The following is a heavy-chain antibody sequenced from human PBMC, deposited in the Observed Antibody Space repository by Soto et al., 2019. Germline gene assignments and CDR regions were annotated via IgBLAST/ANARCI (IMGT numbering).Heavy chain of an antibody. CDR3: ARDRGKLLWFGELFGRDPYYYGMDV. Sequence: GASVKVSCKASGYNFTSYGISWVRQAPGQGLEWMGCISAYNGNTNYAQKLQGRVTMTTDTSTSTAYMELRSLRSDDTAVYYCARDRGKLLWFGELFGRDPYYYGMDVWGQGTTVTVSS. CDR2: ISAYNGNT. J-gene: IGHJ6*02. CDR1: GYNFTSYG. V-gene: IGHV1-18*04. D-gene: IGHD3-10*01.